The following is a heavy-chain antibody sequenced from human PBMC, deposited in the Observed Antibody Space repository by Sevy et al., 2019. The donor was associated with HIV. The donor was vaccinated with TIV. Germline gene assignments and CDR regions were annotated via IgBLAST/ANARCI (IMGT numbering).Heavy chain of an antibody. D-gene: IGHD3-3*01. V-gene: IGHV1-69*13. J-gene: IGHJ4*02. Sequence: ASVKVSCKASGGTFSSYAISWVRQAPGQGLEWMGGIIPIFGTANYAQKFQGRVTITADESTSTAYMGLSSLRSEETAVYYCARDQGYDFWSGYQDYWGQGTLVTVSS. CDR1: GGTFSSYA. CDR3: ARDQGYDFWSGYQDY. CDR2: IIPIFGTA.